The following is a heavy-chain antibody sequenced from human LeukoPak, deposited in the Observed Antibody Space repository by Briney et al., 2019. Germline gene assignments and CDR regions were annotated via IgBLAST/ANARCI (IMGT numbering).Heavy chain of an antibody. CDR1: GFTFSHYA. CDR2: ISYDGSNI. J-gene: IGHJ6*02. CDR3: ARDLPPEDV. Sequence: GGSLRLSCAASGFTFSHYAMPWVRQAPGKGLEWVELISYDGSNIQYADSLKGRFTISRDNSKNTLYLQMNSLRVDDTAVYYCARDLPPEDVWGQGTTVTVSS. V-gene: IGHV3-30-3*01.